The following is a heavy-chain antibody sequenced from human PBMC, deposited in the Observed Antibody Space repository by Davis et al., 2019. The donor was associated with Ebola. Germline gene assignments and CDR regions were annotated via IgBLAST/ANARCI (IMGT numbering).Heavy chain of an antibody. CDR3: ARASGSYYGDDY. Sequence: GESLKISCAASGFTFSDYYMSWIRQAPGKGLEWVSYISSSGSTIYYADSVKGRFTISRDNAKNSLYLQMNSLRAEDTAVYYCARASGSYYGDDYWGQGTLVTVSS. CDR2: ISSSGSTI. J-gene: IGHJ4*02. V-gene: IGHV3-11*01. D-gene: IGHD1-26*01. CDR1: GFTFSDYY.